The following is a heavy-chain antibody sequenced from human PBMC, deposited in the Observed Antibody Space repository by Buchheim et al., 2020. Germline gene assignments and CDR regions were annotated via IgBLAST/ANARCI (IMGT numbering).Heavy chain of an antibody. D-gene: IGHD3-22*01. CDR1: GFTFSSYG. J-gene: IGHJ4*02. CDR2: ISYDGSNK. CDR3: AKDHSSGYYFDY. V-gene: IGHV3-30*18. Sequence: QVQLVESGGGVVQPGRSLRLSCAASGFTFSSYGMHWVRQAPGKGLEWVAVISYDGSNKYYADSVKGRFTISRDNSKNTLYLQMNSLRAEDTAVYYCAKDHSSGYYFDYWGQGTL.